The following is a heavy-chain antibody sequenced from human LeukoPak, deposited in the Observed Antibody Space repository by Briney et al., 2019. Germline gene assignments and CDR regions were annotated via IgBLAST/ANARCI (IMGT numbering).Heavy chain of an antibody. CDR1: GYTFTGYY. CDR3: ARVERPLYYYDSSGYLPGGD. J-gene: IGHJ4*02. Sequence: GASVTVSCTASGYTFTGYYMHWVRQAPGQGLEWMGWINPNSGGTNYAQKFQGRVTMTRDTSISTAYMELSRLRSDDTAVYYCARVERPLYYYDSSGYLPGGDWGRGTLVTVSS. V-gene: IGHV1-2*02. CDR2: INPNSGGT. D-gene: IGHD3-22*01.